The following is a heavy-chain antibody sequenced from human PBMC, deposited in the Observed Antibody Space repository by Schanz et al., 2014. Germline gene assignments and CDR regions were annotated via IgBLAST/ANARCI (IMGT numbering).Heavy chain of an antibody. D-gene: IGHD2-2*02. J-gene: IGHJ6*03. CDR2: ISPYNGNT. CDR1: GYVFTAYY. CDR3: AGTYCSSTSCYTGYYYMDV. V-gene: IGHV1-18*04. Sequence: QGHLVQSGAEVKEPGASVQVSCKASGYVFTAYYMHWVRQAPGQGLEWMGWISPYNGNTNYAQKLQGRVTITADKATSTAYMELTSLRSEDTAVYYCAGTYCSSTSCYTGYYYMDVWGKGTTVTVSS.